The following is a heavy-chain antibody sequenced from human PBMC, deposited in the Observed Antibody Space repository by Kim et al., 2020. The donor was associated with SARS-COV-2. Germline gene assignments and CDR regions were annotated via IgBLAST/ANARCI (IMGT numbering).Heavy chain of an antibody. Sequence: ASVKVSCKASGYTFTSYGISWVRQAPGQGLEWMGWISAYNGNTNYAQKLQGRVTMTTDTSTSTAYMELRSLRSDDTAVYYCARGNRGYYGSGSPASHYYYYGMDVWGQGTTVTVSS. CDR1: GYTFTSYG. V-gene: IGHV1-18*01. J-gene: IGHJ6*02. CDR3: ARGNRGYYGSGSPASHYYYYGMDV. D-gene: IGHD3-10*01. CDR2: ISAYNGNT.